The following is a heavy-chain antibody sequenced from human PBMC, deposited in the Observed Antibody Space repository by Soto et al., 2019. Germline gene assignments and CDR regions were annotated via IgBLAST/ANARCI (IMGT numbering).Heavy chain of an antibody. CDR1: EGTFSSHV. J-gene: IGHJ3*01. Sequence: QVKLVQSGAEVKQPGSSVKVSCRASEGTFSSHVINWVRQAPGQGLEWMGGVIPVFGTSKFAQKFRGRVTIIADESTNTAYMELSSLRSEDTAMYYCARGQQELVDDDDGFDVWGQGTLVTVSS. D-gene: IGHD6-13*01. V-gene: IGHV1-69*01. CDR2: VIPVFGTS. CDR3: ARGQQELVDDDDGFDV.